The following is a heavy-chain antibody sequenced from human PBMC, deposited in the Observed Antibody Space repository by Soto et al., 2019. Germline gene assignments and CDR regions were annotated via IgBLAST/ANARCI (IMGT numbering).Heavy chain of an antibody. CDR3: ASLRQGCSATNCYADH. J-gene: IGHJ4*03. CDR1: GGSVRAPDR. D-gene: IGHD2-15*01. CDR2: VHISGHS. V-gene: IGHV4-4*02. Sequence: SDTLSLNSTLSGGSVRAPDRWNWVRQFQDKGMQWIAEVHISGHSNYNPSLRSRVSVSIDSSKNQFYLNLNSVTAADTAIYYCASLRQGCSATNCYADHWGQGT.